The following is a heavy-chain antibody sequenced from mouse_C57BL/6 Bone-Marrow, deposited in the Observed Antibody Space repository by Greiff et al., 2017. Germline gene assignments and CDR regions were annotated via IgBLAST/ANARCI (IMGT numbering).Heavy chain of an antibody. CDR1: GYAFSSSW. V-gene: IGHV1-82*01. CDR3: AIGGYDAWFAY. J-gene: IGHJ3*01. Sequence: QVQLQQSGPELVQPGASVKISCKASGYAFSSSWMNWVKQRPGKGLEWIGRIYPGDGDTNDNGKFKGKATLTADKSSSTAYMQLSSLTSEDSAVYFCAIGGYDAWFAYWGQGTLVTVSA. D-gene: IGHD2-2*01. CDR2: IYPGDGDT.